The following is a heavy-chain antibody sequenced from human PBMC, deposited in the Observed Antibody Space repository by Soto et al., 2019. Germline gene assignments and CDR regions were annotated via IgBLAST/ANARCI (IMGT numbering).Heavy chain of an antibody. J-gene: IGHJ6*02. Sequence: SETLSLTCTVSGGSISSYYWSWIRQPPGKGLEWIGYIYYSGSTNYNPSLKSRVTISVDTSKNQFSLKLSSVTAADTAVYYCARDLLEGVHYYGMDVWGQGTTVTVSS. D-gene: IGHD3-16*01. V-gene: IGHV4-59*01. CDR1: GGSISSYY. CDR3: ARDLLEGVHYYGMDV. CDR2: IYYSGST.